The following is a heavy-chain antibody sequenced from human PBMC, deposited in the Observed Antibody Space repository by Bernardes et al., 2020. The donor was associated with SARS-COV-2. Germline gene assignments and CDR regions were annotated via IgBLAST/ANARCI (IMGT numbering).Heavy chain of an antibody. Sequence: GGSLRLSCAASGFTFNDYAMHWVRQAPGKGLEWVSGISWNSGSIGYADSVKGRFTISRDNAKNSLYLQMNSLRAEDTALYYCAKDIGLLWFGDLGGGMDVWGQGTTVTVSS. J-gene: IGHJ6*02. CDR2: ISWNSGSI. CDR1: GFTFNDYA. CDR3: AKDIGLLWFGDLGGGMDV. D-gene: IGHD3-10*01. V-gene: IGHV3-9*01.